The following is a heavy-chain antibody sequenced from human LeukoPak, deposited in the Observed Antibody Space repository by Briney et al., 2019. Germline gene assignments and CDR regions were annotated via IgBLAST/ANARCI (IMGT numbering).Heavy chain of an antibody. Sequence: SETLSLTCTVSGGSISSYYWSWIRQPPGKGLEWIGYIYYSGTTNYNPSLKSRVTISVDTSKNQFSLKLSSVTAADTAIYYCARGGYYGSGNDFRFDPWGQGTLVTVSS. CDR3: ARGGYYGSGNDFRFDP. CDR1: GGSISSYY. D-gene: IGHD3-10*01. V-gene: IGHV4-59*01. J-gene: IGHJ5*02. CDR2: IYYSGTT.